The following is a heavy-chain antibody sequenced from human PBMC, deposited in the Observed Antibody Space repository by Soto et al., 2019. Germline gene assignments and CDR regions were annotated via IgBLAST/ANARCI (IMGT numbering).Heavy chain of an antibody. CDR1: GGSFSGYY. V-gene: IGHV4-34*01. D-gene: IGHD3-9*01. J-gene: IGHJ6*02. Sequence: SETLSLTCAVYGGSFSGYYWSWIRQPPGKGLEWIGEINHSGSTNYNPSLKSRVTISVDTSKNQFSLMLSSVTAADTAVYYCARGEIIFFGNHPLDYFYCFMDVWGQGPRVTVSS. CDR3: ARGEIIFFGNHPLDYFYCFMDV. CDR2: INHSGST.